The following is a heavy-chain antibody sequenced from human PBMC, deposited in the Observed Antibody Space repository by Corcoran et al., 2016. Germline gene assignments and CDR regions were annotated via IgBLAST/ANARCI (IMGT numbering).Heavy chain of an antibody. CDR2: IYYSGST. V-gene: IGHV4-39*07. Sequence: QQLQVSGPGLVKPSETLSLTCTVSGGSISSSSYYWGWIRQPPGKGLEWIGSIYYSGSTYYNPSLKSRVTISVDTSKNQFSLKLSFVTAADTAVYYCARTYYASSGSVGWFDPWGQGTLVTVSS. D-gene: IGHD3-22*01. CDR1: GGSISSSSYY. CDR3: ARTYYASSGSVGWFDP. J-gene: IGHJ5*02.